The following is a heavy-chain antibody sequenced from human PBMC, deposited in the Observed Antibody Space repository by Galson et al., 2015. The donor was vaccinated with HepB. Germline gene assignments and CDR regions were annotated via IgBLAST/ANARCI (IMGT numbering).Heavy chain of an antibody. V-gene: IGHV6-1*01. D-gene: IGHD3-10*01. CDR1: GDSVSSNSAA. Sequence: CAISGDSVSSNSAAWNWIRQSPSRGLEWLGRTYYKSKWYNDYSVSVKSRITINPDTSKNQFSLQLNSVTPEDTAVYYCAREGVTMIRGIIISSDGFDSWGQGTLVTVAS. J-gene: IGHJ4*02. CDR2: TYYKSKWYN. CDR3: AREGVTMIRGIIISSDGFDS.